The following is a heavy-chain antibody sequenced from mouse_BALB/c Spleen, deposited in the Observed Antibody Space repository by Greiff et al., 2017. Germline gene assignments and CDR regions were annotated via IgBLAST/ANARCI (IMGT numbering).Heavy chain of an antibody. D-gene: IGHD1-1*01. V-gene: IGHV1-7*01. CDR3: AREGVYYGSRGMDY. Sequence: QVQLQQSGAELAKPGASVKMSCKASGYTFTSYWMHWVKQRPGQGLEWIGYINPSTGYTEYNQKFKDKATLTADKSSSTAYMQLSSLTSEDSAVYYCAREGVYYGSRGMDYWGQGTSVTVSS. J-gene: IGHJ4*01. CDR2: INPSTGYT. CDR1: GYTFTSYW.